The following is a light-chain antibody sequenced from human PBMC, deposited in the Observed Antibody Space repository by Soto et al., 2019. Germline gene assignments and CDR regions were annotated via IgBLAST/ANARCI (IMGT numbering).Light chain of an antibody. V-gene: IGKV3-15*01. J-gene: IGKJ2*01. CDR3: QHYNNWPPYT. Sequence: TVMTQSPATLSASPGERATLSCRASQNIGNNLAWFHQKPGQAPRLLIYGASTRATGIPARFSGGGSGTDFTITISSLQSEDFAIYYCQHYNNWPPYTFGQGTKLEIK. CDR2: GAS. CDR1: QNIGNN.